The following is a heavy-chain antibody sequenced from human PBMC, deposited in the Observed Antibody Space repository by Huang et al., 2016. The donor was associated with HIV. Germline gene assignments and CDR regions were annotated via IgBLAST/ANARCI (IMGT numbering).Heavy chain of an antibody. V-gene: IGHV3-30*02. Sequence: QVRLVESGGGVVQRGGSLTLSCEVSGFTFRTFGMPGVRQAAGKGLEWVANIRFDGNKKVYEESLKGRFTIFRENSKNTVYLEMNSLTGEDTAMYFCAKGGAGYHNGPEYWGQGTQVIVS. CDR1: GFTFRTFG. D-gene: IGHD2-8*01. CDR3: AKGGAGYHNGPEY. J-gene: IGHJ4*02. CDR2: IRFDGNKK.